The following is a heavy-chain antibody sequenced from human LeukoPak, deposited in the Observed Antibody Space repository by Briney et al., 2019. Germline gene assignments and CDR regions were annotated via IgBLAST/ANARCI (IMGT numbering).Heavy chain of an antibody. D-gene: IGHD2-2*01. CDR1: GYTFTGYY. CDR3: ARVSADIVVVPARWFDP. V-gene: IGHV1-2*02. J-gene: IGHJ5*02. Sequence: ASVKVSCKASGYTFTGYYMHWVRQAPGQGLEWMGWINPNSGGTNYAQKFQGRVTMTRDTSISTAYMELSRLRSDDTAVYYCARVSADIVVVPARWFDPWGQGTLVTVSS. CDR2: INPNSGGT.